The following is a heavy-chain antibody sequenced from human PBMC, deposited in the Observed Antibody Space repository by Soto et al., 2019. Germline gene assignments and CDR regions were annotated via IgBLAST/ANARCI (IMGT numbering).Heavy chain of an antibody. CDR1: GGSFSGYY. J-gene: IGHJ4*02. Sequence: SETLSLTCAVYGGSFSGYYWSWIRQPPGKGLEWIGEINHSGSTNYNPSLKSRVTISVDTSKNQFSLKLSSVTAADTAVYYCATSVVPAAMTLWGQGTLVTVSS. CDR3: ATSVVPAAMTL. CDR2: INHSGST. V-gene: IGHV4-34*01. D-gene: IGHD2-2*01.